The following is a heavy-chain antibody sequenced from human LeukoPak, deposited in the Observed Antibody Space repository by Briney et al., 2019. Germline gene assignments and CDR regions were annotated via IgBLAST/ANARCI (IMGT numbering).Heavy chain of an antibody. CDR2: ISGSGSRA. Sequence: GGSLRLSCEVTGFNFSIHDMSWIRQAPGKALQRVSGISGSGSRAYYADSVRSRCTISRDESRTTLYLQMNRLSADNTRIYYCARGLALVTSWGQGPLVSV. CDR1: GFNFSIHD. J-gene: IGHJ4*02. CDR3: ARGLALVTS. D-gene: IGHD5-18*01. V-gene: IGHV3-23*01.